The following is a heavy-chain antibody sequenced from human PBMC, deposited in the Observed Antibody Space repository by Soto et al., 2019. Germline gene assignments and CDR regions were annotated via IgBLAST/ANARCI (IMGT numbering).Heavy chain of an antibody. J-gene: IGHJ4*02. V-gene: IGHV5-10-1*01. CDR2: IDPSDSYT. Sequence: GASLKISCKGSGYSFTSYWISWVRQMPGKGLEWMGRIDPSDSYTNYSPSFQGHVTISADKSISTAYLQWSSLKASDTAMYYCARRDCSGGSCYYYFDYWGQGTLVTVSS. CDR1: GYSFTSYW. CDR3: ARRDCSGGSCYYYFDY. D-gene: IGHD2-15*01.